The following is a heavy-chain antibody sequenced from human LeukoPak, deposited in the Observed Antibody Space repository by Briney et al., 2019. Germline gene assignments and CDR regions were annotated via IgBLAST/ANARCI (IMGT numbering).Heavy chain of an antibody. D-gene: IGHD3-16*01. Sequence: GGSLRLSCAASGFTFSSYWMHWVRQAPGKGLVWVPRINSDGSSTSYADSVKGRFTISRDNAKNTLYLQMNSLRAEDTAVYYCAREPQSWGWFDPWGQGTLVTVSS. V-gene: IGHV3-74*01. CDR3: AREPQSWGWFDP. J-gene: IGHJ5*02. CDR1: GFTFSSYW. CDR2: INSDGSST.